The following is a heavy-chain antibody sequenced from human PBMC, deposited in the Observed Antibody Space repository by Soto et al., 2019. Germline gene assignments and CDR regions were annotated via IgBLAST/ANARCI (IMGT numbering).Heavy chain of an antibody. J-gene: IGHJ5*02. D-gene: IGHD6-19*01. CDR3: ARIGVWGRYSSGWHITKHCFDP. V-gene: IGHV4-34*01. Sequence: SETLSLTCAVYGGSFSGYYWSWIRQPPGKGLEWIGEINHSGSTSYNPSLKSRVTISVDTSKNQFSLKLSSVTAADTAVYYCARIGVWGRYSSGWHITKHCFDPWGQGTLVTVSS. CDR1: GGSFSGYY. CDR2: INHSGST.